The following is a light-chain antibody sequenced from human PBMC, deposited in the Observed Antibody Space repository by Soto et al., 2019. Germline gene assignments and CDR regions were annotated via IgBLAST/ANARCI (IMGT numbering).Light chain of an antibody. Sequence: SYELTQPPSVSVAPGQTARITCGGTNIGSKSVHWYQQKPGQAPVLVVYDDSDRPSGIPERFSGSNSGNTATLTISRVEAGDEADYYCQVWDSSSDQVFGSGTQLTVL. J-gene: IGLJ6*01. CDR1: NIGSKS. V-gene: IGLV3-21*02. CDR2: DDS. CDR3: QVWDSSSDQV.